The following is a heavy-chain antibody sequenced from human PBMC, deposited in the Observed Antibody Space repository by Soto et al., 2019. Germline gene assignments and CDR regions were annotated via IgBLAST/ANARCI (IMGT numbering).Heavy chain of an antibody. D-gene: IGHD2-21*02. CDR1: GVSVRSYT. CDR3: ARDGMTTGDT. J-gene: IGHJ4*02. CDR2: AFSSVSA. V-gene: IGHV4-4*07. Sequence: SLTCIVSGVSVRSYTWSWVRQPANKGLEWIGRAFSSVSATYNPSLKSRVSITMDTPENRISLKLDSVTAADAGVYYCARDGMTTGDTWGPGTAVTVSS.